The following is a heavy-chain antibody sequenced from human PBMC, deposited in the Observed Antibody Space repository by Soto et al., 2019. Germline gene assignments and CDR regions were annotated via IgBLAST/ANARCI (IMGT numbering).Heavy chain of an antibody. CDR1: GLTFKNYG. D-gene: IGHD2-15*01. V-gene: IGHV3-30*18. J-gene: IGHJ4*02. CDR2: ITYDGSRR. CDR3: AKDWAPCSDPTRPGY. Sequence: GGSLRLSCAASGLTFKNYGMHWVRQAPGTGLEWVADITYDGSRRYYADSVKGRFAVSKDNSNNTLYLQMNGLRAEDTAVYYCAKDWAPCSDPTRPGYWGQGT.